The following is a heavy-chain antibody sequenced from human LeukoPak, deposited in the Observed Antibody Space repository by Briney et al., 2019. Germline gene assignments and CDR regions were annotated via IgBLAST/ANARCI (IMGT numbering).Heavy chain of an antibody. CDR1: GGSINSDNYY. J-gene: IGHJ1*01. V-gene: IGHV4-31*03. D-gene: IGHD3-22*01. CDR3: ARASFSVITQYFQH. Sequence: SQTLSLTCTVSGGSINSDNYYWSWIRQHPERDLEWIGYIYYSGGTYYNPSLKSRVTISVDTSKTQFSLKLSSVTAADTAVYYCARASFSVITQYFQHWGQGTLVTVSS. CDR2: IYYSGGT.